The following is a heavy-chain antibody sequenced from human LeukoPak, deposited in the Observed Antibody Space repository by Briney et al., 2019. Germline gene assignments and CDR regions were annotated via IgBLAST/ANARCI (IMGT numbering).Heavy chain of an antibody. CDR3: ARDPGSGWSIDY. D-gene: IGHD6-19*01. CDR2: ISSSGSTI. J-gene: IGHJ4*02. Sequence: PGGSLRLSCAPSGFTFNNYEMNWVRQAPGKGLEWVSYISSSGSTIYYADSVKGRFTISRDNAKNSLYLQMNSLRAEDTAVYYCARDPGSGWSIDYWGQGTLVTVSS. V-gene: IGHV3-48*03. CDR1: GFTFNNYE.